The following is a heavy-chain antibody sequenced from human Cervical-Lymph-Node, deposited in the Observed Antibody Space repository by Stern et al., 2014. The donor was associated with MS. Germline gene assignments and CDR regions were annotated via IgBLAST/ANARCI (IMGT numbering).Heavy chain of an antibody. CDR3: VKNDAYYFDSSGYFFDS. CDR1: GFTFSSYA. V-gene: IGHV3-23*04. CDR2: ISGSGSTT. Sequence: EVQLVESGGGLVQPGGSLRLSCAASGFTFSSYAMTWVRQAPGKGLEWVSAISGSGSTTYHADSVKGRFTISRDNSEKRVYLQTNSLRVDDTAVYYCVKNDAYYFDSSGYFFDSWGQGTLVTVSS. D-gene: IGHD3-22*01. J-gene: IGHJ4*02.